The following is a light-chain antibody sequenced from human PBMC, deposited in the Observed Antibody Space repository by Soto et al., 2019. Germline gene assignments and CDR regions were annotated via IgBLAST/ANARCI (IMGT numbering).Light chain of an antibody. Sequence: EIVLTQSPGTLSLSTGERATLSCRASQSVSSSYLAWYQQKPGQAPRLLIYGASSRATGIPYRFSGSGSGTDFTLTISRLEPEDFAVYYCHQYGSSPPYTFGQGTKLEIK. CDR3: HQYGSSPPYT. CDR1: QSVSSSY. CDR2: GAS. J-gene: IGKJ2*01. V-gene: IGKV3-20*01.